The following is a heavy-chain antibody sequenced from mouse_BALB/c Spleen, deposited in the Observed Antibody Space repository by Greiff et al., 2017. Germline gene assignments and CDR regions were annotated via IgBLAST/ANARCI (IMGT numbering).Heavy chain of an antibody. Sequence: EVHLVESGGGLVQPGGSRKLSCAASGFTFSSFGMHWVRQAPEKGLEWVAYISSGSSTIYYADTVKGRFTISRDNPKNTLFLQMTSLRSEDTAMYYCARHLGMDYWGQGTSVTVSS. J-gene: IGHJ4*01. D-gene: IGHD3-3*01. CDR1: GFTFSSFG. CDR3: ARHLGMDY. CDR2: ISSGSSTI. V-gene: IGHV5-17*02.